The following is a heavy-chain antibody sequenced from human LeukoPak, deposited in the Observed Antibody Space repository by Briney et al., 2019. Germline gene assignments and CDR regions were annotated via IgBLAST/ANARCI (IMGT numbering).Heavy chain of an antibody. CDR1: GYTFTSYG. CDR2: ISAYNGNT. D-gene: IGHD3-9*01. Sequence: ASVTVSCKASGYTFTSYGISWVRQAPGQGLEWMGWISAYNGNTNYAQKLQGRVTMTTDTSTSTAYMELRSLRPDDTAVYYCARFGISYYDILTSYWDYYGIDVWGQGTTVTVSS. V-gene: IGHV1-18*01. J-gene: IGHJ6*02. CDR3: ARFGISYYDILTSYWDYYGIDV.